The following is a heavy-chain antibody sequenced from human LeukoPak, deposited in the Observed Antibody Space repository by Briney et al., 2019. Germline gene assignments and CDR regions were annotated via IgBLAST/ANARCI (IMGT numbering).Heavy chain of an antibody. J-gene: IGHJ6*03. V-gene: IGHV3-30*18. D-gene: IGHD3-10*01. CDR1: GFTFSSYG. Sequence: GRSLRLSCAASGFTFSSYGMHWVRQAPGKGLEWVAVISYDGSNKYYADSVKGRFTISRDNSKNTLYLQMNSLRAEDTAVYYCAKGGPGSYSLNYYYYMDVWGKGTTVTVSS. CDR2: ISYDGSNK. CDR3: AKGGPGSYSLNYYYYMDV.